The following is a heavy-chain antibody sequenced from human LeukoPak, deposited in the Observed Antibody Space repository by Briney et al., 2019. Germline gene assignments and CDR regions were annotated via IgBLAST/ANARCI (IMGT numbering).Heavy chain of an antibody. CDR2: ISGSGGTI. CDR1: GFTFSSYE. J-gene: IGHJ4*02. Sequence: PGGSLRLSCAASGFTFSSYELNWVRQAPGKGLEWVSYISGSGGTIYCADSVKGRFTISRDNAKNSLYLQMNSLRAEDTAVYYCARAKYTYGYLFDYWGQGTLVTVSS. CDR3: ARAKYTYGYLFDY. D-gene: IGHD5-18*01. V-gene: IGHV3-48*03.